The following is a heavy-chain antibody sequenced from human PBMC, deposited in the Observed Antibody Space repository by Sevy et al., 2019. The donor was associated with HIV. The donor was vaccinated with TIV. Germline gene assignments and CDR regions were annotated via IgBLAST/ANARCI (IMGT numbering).Heavy chain of an antibody. CDR1: GLTFSTYS. CDR2: ISSSSSTI. J-gene: IGHJ4*02. Sequence: GGSLRLSCAASGLTFSTYSMNWVRQAPGKGLEWVSYISSSSSTIYYADSVKGRFTISRDNAKNSLYLQMNSLRAEDTAVYYCARPLPFYYGSGSEEFDYWGRRTLVTVSS. V-gene: IGHV3-48*01. D-gene: IGHD3-10*01. CDR3: ARPLPFYYGSGSEEFDY.